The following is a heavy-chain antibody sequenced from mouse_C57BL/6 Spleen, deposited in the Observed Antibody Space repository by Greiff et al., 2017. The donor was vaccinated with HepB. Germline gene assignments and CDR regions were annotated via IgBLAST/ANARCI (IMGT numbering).Heavy chain of an antibody. V-gene: IGHV1-69*01. CDR3: ARLGDGYYKAWFAY. CDR2: IDPSDSYT. J-gene: IGHJ3*01. CDR1: GYTFTSYW. D-gene: IGHD2-3*01. Sequence: QVQLQQPGAELVMPGASVKLSCKASGYTFTSYWMHWVKQRPGQGLEWIGEIDPSDSYTNYNQKFKGKTTLTVDKSSSTAYMQFSSLTSEDSEVYYCARLGDGYYKAWFAYWGQGTLVTVSA.